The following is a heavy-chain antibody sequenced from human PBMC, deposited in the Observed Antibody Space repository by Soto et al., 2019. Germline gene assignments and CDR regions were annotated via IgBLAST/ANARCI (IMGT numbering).Heavy chain of an antibody. J-gene: IGHJ5*02. Sequence: SETLSLTCAVYGGSFSGYYWSWIRQPPGKGLEWIGEINHSGSTNYNPSLKSRVTISVDTSKNQFSLKLSSVTAADTAVYYCARVSLAVAGRGWFDPWGQGTLVT. V-gene: IGHV4-34*01. CDR1: GGSFSGYY. D-gene: IGHD6-19*01. CDR2: INHSGST. CDR3: ARVSLAVAGRGWFDP.